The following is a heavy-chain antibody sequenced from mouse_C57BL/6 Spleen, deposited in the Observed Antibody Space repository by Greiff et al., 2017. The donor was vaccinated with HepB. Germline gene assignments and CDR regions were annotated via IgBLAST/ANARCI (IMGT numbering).Heavy chain of an antibody. J-gene: IGHJ1*03. CDR1: GYTFTDYN. V-gene: IGHV1-18*01. CDR2: INPNNGGT. Sequence: SGYTFTDYNMDWVKQSHGKSLEWIGDINPNNGGTIYNQKFKGKATLTVDKSSSTAYMELRSLTSEDTAVYYCARSGDGYYRYWYFDVWGTGTTVTVSS. CDR3: ARSGDGYYRYWYFDV. D-gene: IGHD2-3*01.